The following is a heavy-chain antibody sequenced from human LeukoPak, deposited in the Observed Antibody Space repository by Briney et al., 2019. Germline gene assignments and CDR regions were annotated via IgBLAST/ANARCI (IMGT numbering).Heavy chain of an antibody. CDR2: INSDGSIT. CDR3: ARDQVNTIFGVVMYHGMDV. Sequence: PGGSLRLSCAASGFTFSSHWMHWVRQAPGKGLVWVSRINSDGSITTYADSAQGRFTISRDNARNSLYLQMNSLRAEDTAVYYCARDQVNTIFGVVMYHGMDVWGQGTTVTVSS. J-gene: IGHJ6*02. V-gene: IGHV3-74*01. D-gene: IGHD3-3*01. CDR1: GFTFSSHW.